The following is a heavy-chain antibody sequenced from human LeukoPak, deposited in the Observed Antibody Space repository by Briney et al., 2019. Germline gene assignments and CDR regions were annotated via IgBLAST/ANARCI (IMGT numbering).Heavy chain of an antibody. CDR2: IYYSGST. D-gene: IGHD3-22*01. J-gene: IGHJ4*02. CDR3: ASWSGYDSSGYYYVADY. Sequence: KPSETLSLTCTVSGGSISSYYWGWIRQPPGKGLEWIGYIYYSGSTNYNPSLKSRVTISVDTSKNQFSLKLSSVTAADTAVYYCASWSGYDSSGYYYVADYWGQGTLVTVSS. V-gene: IGHV4-59*12. CDR1: GGSISSYY.